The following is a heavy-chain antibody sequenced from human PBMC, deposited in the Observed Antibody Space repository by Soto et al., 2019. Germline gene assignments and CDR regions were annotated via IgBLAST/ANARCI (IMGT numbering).Heavy chain of an antibody. CDR3: TREGTISSYYYYYYMDV. Sequence: SQTLSLPCAISGDSVSSDSAAWNWIRQSPSRGLEWLGRTYYRSKWYNDYAVSVKSRITINPDTSKNQFSLQLNSVTPEDTAVYYCTREGTISSYYYYYYMDVWGKGTTVTVSS. D-gene: IGHD3-3*01. J-gene: IGHJ6*03. V-gene: IGHV6-1*01. CDR2: TYYRSKWYN. CDR1: GDSVSSDSAA.